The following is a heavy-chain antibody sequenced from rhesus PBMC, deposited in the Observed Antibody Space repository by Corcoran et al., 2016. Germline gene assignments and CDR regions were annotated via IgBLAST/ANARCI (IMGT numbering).Heavy chain of an antibody. V-gene: IGHV4-173*01. CDR2: ISGSGGRT. D-gene: IGHD3-9*01. J-gene: IGHJ4*01. CDR1: GGSISSNY. Sequence: QVQLQESGPGLVQPSETLSLTCAVSGGSISSNYWSWIRQPPGKGLEWIGRISGSGGRTDYKPAHKSRDTISTETAKNQVSLKLSSVTAADTAVYYCAREGRLNYFDYWGQGVLVTVSS. CDR3: AREGRLNYFDY.